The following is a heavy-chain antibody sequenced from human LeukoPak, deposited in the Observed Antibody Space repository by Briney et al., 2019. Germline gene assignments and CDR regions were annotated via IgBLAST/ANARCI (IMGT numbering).Heavy chain of an antibody. V-gene: IGHV4-34*01. CDR3: ARGTVDYGDYYFDY. D-gene: IGHD4-17*01. Sequence: PGGSLRLSCTASGFTFSTYDMSWIRQPPGKGLEWIGEINHSGTTNYNPSLKSRVTISVDTSKYQFSLKLSSVTAADTAVYYCARGTVDYGDYYFDYWGQGTLVTVSS. CDR1: GFTFSTYD. J-gene: IGHJ4*02. CDR2: INHSGTT.